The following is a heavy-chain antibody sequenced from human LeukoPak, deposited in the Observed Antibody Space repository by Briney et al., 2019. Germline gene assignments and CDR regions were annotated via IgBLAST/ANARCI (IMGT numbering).Heavy chain of an antibody. Sequence: GESLKISCKGSGYILTRYWIGWVRQLPGKGLEWMGIIYPGDSDTRYSPSFQGQVTISADKSISTAYLQWISLKASDTAMYYCARNLDYGEYHYLFDYWGQGTLVTVSS. J-gene: IGHJ4*02. CDR1: GYILTRYW. V-gene: IGHV5-51*01. D-gene: IGHD4-17*01. CDR3: ARNLDYGEYHYLFDY. CDR2: IYPGDSDT.